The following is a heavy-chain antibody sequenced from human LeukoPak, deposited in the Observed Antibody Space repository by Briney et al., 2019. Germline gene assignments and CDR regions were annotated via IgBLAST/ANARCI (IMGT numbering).Heavy chain of an antibody. CDR1: GYTFTGYY. J-gene: IGHJ4*02. Sequence: ASVKVSCKASGYTFTGYYMHWVRQAPGQGLEWMGWINPNSGGTNYAQKFQGRVTMTRDTSISTAYMELSRLRSDDTAVYYCARVSFHYHSGNYGWYFDSWGQGTLVTVSS. D-gene: IGHD3-10*01. CDR2: INPNSGGT. V-gene: IGHV1-2*02. CDR3: ARVSFHYHSGNYGWYFDS.